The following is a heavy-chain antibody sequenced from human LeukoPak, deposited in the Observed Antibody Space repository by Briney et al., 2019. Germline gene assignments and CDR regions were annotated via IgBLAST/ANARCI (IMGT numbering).Heavy chain of an antibody. J-gene: IGHJ4*02. D-gene: IGHD3-10*01. CDR3: ARDNLLLWFGEGRHYFDY. Sequence: ASVKVSCKASGYTFTSYGISWVRQAPGQGLEWMGWISAYNGNTNYAQKLQGRVTMTTDTSTSTAYMELRSLRSDDTAVYYCARDNLLLWFGEGRHYFDYWGQGTLVTVSS. CDR1: GYTFTSYG. V-gene: IGHV1-18*01. CDR2: ISAYNGNT.